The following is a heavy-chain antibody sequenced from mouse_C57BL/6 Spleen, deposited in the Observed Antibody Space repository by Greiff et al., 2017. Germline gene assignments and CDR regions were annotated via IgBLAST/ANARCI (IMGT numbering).Heavy chain of an antibody. CDR2: IWSGGST. V-gene: IGHV2-2*01. CDR1: GFSLTSYG. D-gene: IGHD1-1*01. J-gene: IGHJ1*03. CDR3: ARAPPGSIYGYFDV. Sequence: QVHVKQSGPGLVQPSQSLSITCTVSGFSLTSYGVHWVRQSPGKGLEWLGVIWSGGSTDYNAAFISRLSISKDNSKSQVFFKMNSLRADDTAIYYWARAPPGSIYGYFDVWGTGTTVTVSS.